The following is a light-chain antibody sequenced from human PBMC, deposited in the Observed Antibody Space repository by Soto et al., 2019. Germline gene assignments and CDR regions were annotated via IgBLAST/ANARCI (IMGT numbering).Light chain of an antibody. CDR2: GAS. CDR1: QSFSSSY. J-gene: IGKJ5*01. Sequence: EIVLTQSPGTLSLSPGERATLSCRASQSFSSSYLAWYQQKPGQAPRLLIYGASSRATGIPDRFSGSGSGTDFTLTISRLEPEDFAVYYCQQYGTSPITFCKGTRLEIK. CDR3: QQYGTSPIT. V-gene: IGKV3-20*01.